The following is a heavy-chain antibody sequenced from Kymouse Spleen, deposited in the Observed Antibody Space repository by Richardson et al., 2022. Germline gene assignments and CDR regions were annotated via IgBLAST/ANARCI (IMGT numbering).Heavy chain of an antibody. J-gene: IGHJ6*02. CDR3: TTTMAYYYGMDV. CDR1: GFTFSGSA. CDR2: IRSKANSYAT. Sequence: EVQLVESGGGLVQPGGSLKLSCAASGFTFSGSAMHWVRQASGKGLEWVGRIRSKANSYATAYAASVKGRFTISRDDSKNTAYLQMNSLKTEDTAVYYCTTTMAYYYGMDVWGQGTTVTVSS. V-gene: IGHV3-73*02. D-gene: IGHD3-10*01.